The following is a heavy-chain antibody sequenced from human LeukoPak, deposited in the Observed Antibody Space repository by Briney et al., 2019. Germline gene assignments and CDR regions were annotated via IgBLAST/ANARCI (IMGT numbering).Heavy chain of an antibody. D-gene: IGHD3-22*01. CDR3: ARSYYDSSGYRRWDFDY. J-gene: IGHJ4*02. Sequence: SETLSLTCTVSGYSISSGNYWDWIRPPPGKGLEWIGRIYTSGSTNYNPSLKSRVTISVDTSKNQFSLKLSSVTAADTAVYYCARSYYDSSGYRRWDFDYWGQGTLVTVSS. CDR2: IYTSGST. CDR1: GYSISSGNY. V-gene: IGHV4-38-2*02.